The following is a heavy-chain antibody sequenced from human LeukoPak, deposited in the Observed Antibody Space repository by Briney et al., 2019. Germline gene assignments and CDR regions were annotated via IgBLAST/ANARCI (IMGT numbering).Heavy chain of an antibody. CDR1: GGSISSGSYY. J-gene: IGHJ2*01. V-gene: IGHV4-61*02. D-gene: IGHD3-22*01. Sequence: SQTLSLTCTVSGGSISSGSYYWSWIRQPAGKGLEWIGRIYTSGSTNYNPSLKSRVTISVDTSKNQFSLKLSSVTAADTAVYYCARDFEDYDSSGYYFWYFDLWGRGTLVTVSS. CDR2: IYTSGST. CDR3: ARDFEDYDSSGYYFWYFDL.